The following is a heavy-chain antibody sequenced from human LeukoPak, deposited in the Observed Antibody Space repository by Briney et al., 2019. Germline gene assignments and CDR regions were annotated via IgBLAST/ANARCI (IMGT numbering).Heavy chain of an antibody. V-gene: IGHV1-18*01. Sequence: ASVKVSCKASGYTFTCYGISWVRQAPGQGLEWMGWISAYNGNTNYAQKFQGRVTITADESTSTAYMELSSLRSEDTAVYYCARAPGRGYSYGKYYFDYWGQGTLVTVSS. CDR1: GYTFTCYG. CDR3: ARAPGRGYSYGKYYFDY. D-gene: IGHD5-18*01. J-gene: IGHJ4*02. CDR2: ISAYNGNT.